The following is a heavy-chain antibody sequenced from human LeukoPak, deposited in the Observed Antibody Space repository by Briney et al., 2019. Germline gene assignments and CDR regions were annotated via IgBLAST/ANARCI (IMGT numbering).Heavy chain of an antibody. V-gene: IGHV4-4*07. CDR3: ARGAYYYDSSGYYYDNFDY. CDR1: GGSISSYY. Sequence: SETLSLTXTVSGGSISSYYWSWIRQAAGKGLEWIGRIYTSGSTNYNPSLKSRVTMSVDTSKNQFSLKLSSVTAADTAVYYCARGAYYYDSSGYYYDNFDYWGQGTLVTVSS. J-gene: IGHJ4*02. D-gene: IGHD3-22*01. CDR2: IYTSGST.